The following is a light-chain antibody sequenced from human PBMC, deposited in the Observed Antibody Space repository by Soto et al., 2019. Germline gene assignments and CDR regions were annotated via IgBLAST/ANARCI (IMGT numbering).Light chain of an antibody. CDR3: SSYTSSSTLEV. V-gene: IGLV2-14*01. CDR2: DVS. J-gene: IGLJ2*01. Sequence: QSALTQPASVSGSPGQSITISCPGTSSDVGGYNFVSWYQLHPGKAPKLMIYDVSNRPSGVSDRFSGSKSGNTASLTISGLQAEDEADYYCSSYTSSSTLEVFGGGTKLTVL. CDR1: SSDVGGYNF.